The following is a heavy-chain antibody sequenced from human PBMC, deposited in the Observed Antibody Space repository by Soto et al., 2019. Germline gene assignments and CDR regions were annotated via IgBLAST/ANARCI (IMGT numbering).Heavy chain of an antibody. CDR2: INPDNGNT. Sequence: ASVKVSCKASGYTFTRYTMNWVRQAPGQRLEWMGWINPDNGNTKSSQKFQDRVIITRDTSTSTAYMDLSSLRSEDTAVYYCARGIATGQLDPWGQGTLVTVSS. V-gene: IGHV1-3*01. CDR1: GYTFTRYT. J-gene: IGHJ5*02. CDR3: ARGIATGQLDP. D-gene: IGHD2-15*01.